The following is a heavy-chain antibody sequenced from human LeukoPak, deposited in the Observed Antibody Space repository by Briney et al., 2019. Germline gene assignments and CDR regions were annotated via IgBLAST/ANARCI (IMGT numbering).Heavy chain of an antibody. D-gene: IGHD2-15*01. Sequence: ASVKVSCKASGGTFSSYAISWVRQAPGQGLEWMGGIIPIFGTANYAQKFQGRVTITADESTSTAYMELSSLRSEDTAVYYCARRASGYCSGGSCPTDHNWFDPWGQGTLVTVSS. J-gene: IGHJ5*02. V-gene: IGHV1-69*13. CDR3: ARRASGYCSGGSCPTDHNWFDP. CDR1: GGTFSSYA. CDR2: IIPIFGTA.